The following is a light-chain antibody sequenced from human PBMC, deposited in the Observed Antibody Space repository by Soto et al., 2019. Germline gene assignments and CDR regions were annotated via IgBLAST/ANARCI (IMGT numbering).Light chain of an antibody. Sequence: EIVLTQSPGTLSLSPGERATLSCRASQSVSSSYLAWYQQKPGHAPRVRIYGASNRATGIPDRLSGSGSGTDFTLTISRMEPEDFAVYYCQQYGSSGTCGQGTKVDIK. V-gene: IGKV3-20*01. J-gene: IGKJ1*01. CDR3: QQYGSSGT. CDR1: QSVSSSY. CDR2: GAS.